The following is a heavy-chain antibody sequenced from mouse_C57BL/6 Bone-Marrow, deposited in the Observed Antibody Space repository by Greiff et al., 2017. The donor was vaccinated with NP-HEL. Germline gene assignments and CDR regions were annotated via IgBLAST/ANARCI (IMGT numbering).Heavy chain of an antibody. CDR1: GYAFSSSW. CDR2: IYPGDGDT. J-gene: IGHJ1*03. V-gene: IGHV1-82*01. D-gene: IGHD2-4*01. CDR3: ARVYYDYDCWYFDV. Sequence: QVQLQQSGPELVKPGASVKISCKASGYAFSSSWMNWVKQRPGKGLEWIGRIYPGDGDTNYNGKFKGKATLTADKSSSTAYMQLSSLTSEDSAVYFCARVYYDYDCWYFDVWGTGTTVTVSS.